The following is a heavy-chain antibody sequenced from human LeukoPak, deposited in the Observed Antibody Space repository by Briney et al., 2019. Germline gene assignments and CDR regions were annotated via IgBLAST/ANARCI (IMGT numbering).Heavy chain of an antibody. J-gene: IGHJ4*02. CDR1: GFTFSTYG. CDR3: ARDSITGDNSLDF. D-gene: IGHD7-27*01. V-gene: IGHV3-33*05. CDR2: ITNDGNYE. Sequence: EPGRSLRLSCAASGFTFSTYGMHWVRQAPGKGLEWVAVITNDGNYEKYADAVRGRFTISRDNSKNTLYLQMNSLSAEGTAVYYCARDSITGDNSLDFWGRGTLVTVSS.